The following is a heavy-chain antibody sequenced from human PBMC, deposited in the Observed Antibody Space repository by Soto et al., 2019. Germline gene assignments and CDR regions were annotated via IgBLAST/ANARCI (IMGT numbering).Heavy chain of an antibody. D-gene: IGHD3-3*01. V-gene: IGHV3-23*01. CDR3: AKPHAQYDFWSGYDYYFDY. J-gene: IGHJ4*02. Sequence: GGSLRLSCAASGFTFSSYAMSWVRQAPGKGLEWVSAISGSGGSTYYADSVKGRFTISRDNSKNTLYLQMNSLRAEDTAVYYCAKPHAQYDFWSGYDYYFDYWGQGTLVTVSS. CDR2: ISGSGGST. CDR1: GFTFSSYA.